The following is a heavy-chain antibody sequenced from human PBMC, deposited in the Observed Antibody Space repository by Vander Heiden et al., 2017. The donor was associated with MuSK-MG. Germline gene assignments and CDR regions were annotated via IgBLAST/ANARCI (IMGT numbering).Heavy chain of an antibody. V-gene: IGHV1-69*06. CDR3: ARSPPPALYCSGGSCYSSSSDPLKTFDY. Sequence: QVQLVQSGAEVKKPGSSVKVSCKASGGTFSSYAISWVRQAPGQGLEWMGGIIPNFGTAKHAQKFQGRVTITADKSPSTAYMELSSLRSEDTAVYYCARSPPPALYCSGGSCYSSSSDPLKTFDYWGQGTLVTVSS. CDR1: GGTFSSYA. CDR2: IIPNFGTA. J-gene: IGHJ4*02. D-gene: IGHD2-15*01.